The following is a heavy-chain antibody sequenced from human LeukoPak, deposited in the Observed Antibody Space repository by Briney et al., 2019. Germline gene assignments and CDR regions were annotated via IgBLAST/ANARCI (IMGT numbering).Heavy chain of an antibody. CDR3: ARDAYFDY. J-gene: IGHJ4*02. CDR1: GFTFSSYA. Sequence: GGSLRLSCAASGFTFSSYAMHWVRQAPGKGLEWVAVISYDGSNKYYADSVKGRFTISRDNSKNTLYLQMNSLRAEDTAVYYCARDAYFDYWGQGTLITVSS. CDR2: ISYDGSNK. V-gene: IGHV3-30*01.